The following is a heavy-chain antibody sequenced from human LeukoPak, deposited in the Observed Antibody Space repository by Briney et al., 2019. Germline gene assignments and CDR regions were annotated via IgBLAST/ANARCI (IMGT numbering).Heavy chain of an antibody. CDR1: GGSISSGDYY. CDR2: IYYSGST. Sequence: SQTLSLTCTVSGGSISSGDYYWSWIRQPPGKGLEWIGYIYYSGSTYYNPSLKSRVTISVDTSKNQFSLKLSSVTAADTAVYYWPRGEFGYYESSGSDYWGQETLVTSSS. D-gene: IGHD3-22*01. CDR3: PRGEFGYYESSGSDY. V-gene: IGHV4-30-4*01. J-gene: IGHJ4*02.